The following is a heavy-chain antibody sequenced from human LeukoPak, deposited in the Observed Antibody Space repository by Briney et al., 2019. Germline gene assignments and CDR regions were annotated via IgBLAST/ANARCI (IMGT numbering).Heavy chain of an antibody. D-gene: IGHD6-13*01. J-gene: IGHJ4*02. Sequence: GGSLRLSCAASGFTFSSYSMNWVRQAPGKGLEWVSSISSSSSYIYYADSVKGRFTISRDNAKNSLYLQMNSLRAEDTALYYCAKDFSIAAAGSVFDYWGQGTLVTVSS. CDR3: AKDFSIAAAGSVFDY. CDR1: GFTFSSYS. CDR2: ISSSSSYI. V-gene: IGHV3-21*04.